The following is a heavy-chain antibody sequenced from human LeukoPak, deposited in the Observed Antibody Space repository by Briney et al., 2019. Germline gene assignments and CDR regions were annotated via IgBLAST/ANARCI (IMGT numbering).Heavy chain of an antibody. CDR2: ISSSSTYI. D-gene: IGHD5-18*01. CDR3: ARGYSYNEDY. J-gene: IGHJ4*02. Sequence: GGSLRPSCAASGYTFSSYSMNWVRQAPGKGLEWVSSISSSSTYIYYADSVKGRFTISRDNAKNSLYLQMNSLRAEDTAVYYCARGYSYNEDYWGQGTLVTVSS. CDR1: GYTFSSYS. V-gene: IGHV3-21*01.